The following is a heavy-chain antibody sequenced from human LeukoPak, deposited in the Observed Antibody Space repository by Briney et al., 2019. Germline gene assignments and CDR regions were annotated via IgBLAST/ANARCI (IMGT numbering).Heavy chain of an antibody. Sequence: PGGSLRVSCAASGFTFSSYGMHWVRQAPGKGLEWVAVISYDGSNKYYADSVKGRFTISRDNSKNTLYLQMNSLRAEDTAVYYCAKDLGIVVVPAAIVADYYGMDVWGQGTTVTVSS. V-gene: IGHV3-30*18. CDR3: AKDLGIVVVPAAIVADYYGMDV. D-gene: IGHD2-2*01. CDR1: GFTFSSYG. J-gene: IGHJ6*02. CDR2: ISYDGSNK.